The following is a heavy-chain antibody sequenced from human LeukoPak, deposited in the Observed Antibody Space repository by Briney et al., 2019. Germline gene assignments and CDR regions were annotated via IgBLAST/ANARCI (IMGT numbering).Heavy chain of an antibody. Sequence: PSETLSLTCAVYGGSFSGYYWSWIRQPPGKGLEWIGEINHSGSTNYNPSLKSRVTISVDTSKNQFSLKLSSVTAADTAVYYCARHERLQFIDWFDPWGQGTLVTVSS. D-gene: IGHD5-24*01. CDR2: INHSGST. CDR1: GGSFSGYY. CDR3: ARHERLQFIDWFDP. J-gene: IGHJ5*02. V-gene: IGHV4-34*01.